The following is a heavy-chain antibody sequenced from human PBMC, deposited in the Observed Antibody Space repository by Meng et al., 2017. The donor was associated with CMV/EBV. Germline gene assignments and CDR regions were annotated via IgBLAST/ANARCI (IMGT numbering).Heavy chain of an antibody. J-gene: IGHJ4*02. CDR3: ARLLYNWNDAGVDY. Sequence: GESLKISCAASGFTFSSYWMSWVRQAPGKGLEWVANIKQDGSEKYYVDSVKGRFTISRDNAKNSLYLQMNSLRAEDTAVYYCARLLYNWNDAGVDYWGQGTLVTVS. V-gene: IGHV3-7*01. CDR2: IKQDGSEK. CDR1: GFTFSSYW. D-gene: IGHD1-20*01.